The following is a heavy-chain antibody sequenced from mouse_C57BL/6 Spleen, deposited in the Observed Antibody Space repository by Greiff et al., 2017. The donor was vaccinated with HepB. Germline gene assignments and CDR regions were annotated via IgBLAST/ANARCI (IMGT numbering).Heavy chain of an antibody. J-gene: IGHJ2*01. CDR3: TYGNYEGDY. CDR2: ISYDGSN. CDR1: GYSITSGYY. D-gene: IGHD2-1*01. Sequence: VQLKESGPGLVKPSQSLSLTCSVTGYSITSGYYWNWIRQFPGNKLEWMGYISYDGSNNYNPSLKNRISITRDTSKNQFFLKLNSVTTEDTATYYCTYGNYEGDYWGQGTTLTVSS. V-gene: IGHV3-6*01.